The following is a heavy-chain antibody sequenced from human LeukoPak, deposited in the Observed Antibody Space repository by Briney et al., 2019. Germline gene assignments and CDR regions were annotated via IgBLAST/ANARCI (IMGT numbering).Heavy chain of an antibody. J-gene: IGHJ3*01. CDR3: ARDRYDVGIAFDF. V-gene: IGHV1-18*01. Sequence: ASVKVSCKASGYMFGVFGITWVRQAPGQGLEWMGSIRVHNGDTNYAHKFQGRLTMTTDTSATTAYMELRSLKSDDTAVYYCARDRYDVGIAFDFWGQGIMVTVSS. CDR2: IRVHNGDT. D-gene: IGHD3-9*01. CDR1: GYMFGVFG.